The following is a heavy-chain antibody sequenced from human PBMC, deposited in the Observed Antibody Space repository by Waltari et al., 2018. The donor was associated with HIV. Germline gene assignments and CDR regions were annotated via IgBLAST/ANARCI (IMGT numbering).Heavy chain of an antibody. CDR3: ARAVNGDVSFDF. V-gene: IGHV4-38-2*01. CDR2: VYHSGDT. J-gene: IGHJ4*02. D-gene: IGHD2-21*01. Sequence: QVQLQESGPGLVKPSETLSLTCAVSGYSISSGFYWAWFRQPPGESLEWIANVYHSGDTLSNPSLRGRIALSVDTSTNQFSLKLYSVTAADTAIYYCARAVNGDVSFDFWGQGTLVTVSS. CDR1: GYSISSGFY.